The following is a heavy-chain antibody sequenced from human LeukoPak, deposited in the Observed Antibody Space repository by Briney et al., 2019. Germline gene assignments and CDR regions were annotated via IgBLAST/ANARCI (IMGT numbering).Heavy chain of an antibody. CDR3: ARSSGLRTGYFDL. CDR2: ITNDGSST. CDR1: GLTFSSHW. V-gene: IGHV3-74*01. D-gene: IGHD3/OR15-3a*01. J-gene: IGHJ2*01. Sequence: PGGSLRLSSAASGLTFSSHWMHWVRQAPGKGLVWVSRITNDGSSTTYADSVKGRFTISRDNSKNTLYLQMNSLRAEDTAVYYCARSSGLRTGYFDLWGRGTLVTVSS.